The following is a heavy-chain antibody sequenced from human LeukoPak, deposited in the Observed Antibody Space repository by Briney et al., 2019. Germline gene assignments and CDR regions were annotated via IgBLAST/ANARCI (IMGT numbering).Heavy chain of an antibody. Sequence: ASVTVSFKSSVYTFTVYYMHWVRQAPGQGLEWMGWMNPNSGGTNYAQKFQGRVTMTRDTSISTAYMELSRLRSDDTAVYYCARAGTTVTIPFDYWGQGTLVTVSS. V-gene: IGHV1-2*02. CDR3: ARAGTTVTIPFDY. CDR2: MNPNSGGT. D-gene: IGHD4-17*01. CDR1: VYTFTVYY. J-gene: IGHJ4*02.